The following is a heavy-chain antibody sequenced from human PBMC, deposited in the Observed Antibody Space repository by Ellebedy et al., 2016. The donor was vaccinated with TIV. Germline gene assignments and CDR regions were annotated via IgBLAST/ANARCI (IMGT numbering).Heavy chain of an antibody. CDR3: VKGPCSRTSCHEAFDI. V-gene: IGHV3-48*01. D-gene: IGHD2-2*01. CDR1: GFSFSSYG. Sequence: GGSLRLXXAASGFSFSSYGFNWVRQAPGQGLEFLAHISENSGTTTHYAESVRGRFTISRDNSKNTVNLQMNSLRAEDTAVYYCVKGPCSRTSCHEAFDIWGQGTMVTVSS. J-gene: IGHJ3*02. CDR2: ISENSGTTT.